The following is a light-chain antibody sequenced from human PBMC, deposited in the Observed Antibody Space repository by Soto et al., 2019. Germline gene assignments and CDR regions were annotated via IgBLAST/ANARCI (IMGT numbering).Light chain of an antibody. J-gene: IGLJ2*01. CDR2: DVS. V-gene: IGLV2-11*01. CDR1: SSDVGAYIY. Sequence: QSALTQPRSVSGSPGQSVTISCTGTSSDVGAYIYVSWYQHHPGKAPKFMIYDVSKRPSGVPDRFSGSKSGNTASLTISGLQAGDEADYYCCSYAGNYHVVCGGGTKLTVL. CDR3: CSYAGNYHVV.